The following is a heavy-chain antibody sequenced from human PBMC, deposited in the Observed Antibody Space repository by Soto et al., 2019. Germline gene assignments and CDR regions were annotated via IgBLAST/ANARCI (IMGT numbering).Heavy chain of an antibody. Sequence: QITLKESGPTLVKPTQTLTLTCTFSGFSLSTSGVGVGWIRQPPGKALEWLALIYWNDDKGYSPSLKSRLIITKDTSKNQVVLTMTNMDPVDTATYYCARTTGYTYDFDYWGQGTLVTVSS. CDR3: ARTTGYTYDFDY. CDR2: IYWNDDK. V-gene: IGHV2-5*01. CDR1: GFSLSTSGVG. J-gene: IGHJ4*02. D-gene: IGHD5-18*01.